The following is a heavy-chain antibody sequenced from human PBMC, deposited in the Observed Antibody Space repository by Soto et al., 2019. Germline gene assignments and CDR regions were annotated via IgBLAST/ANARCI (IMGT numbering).Heavy chain of an antibody. J-gene: IGHJ6*02. D-gene: IGHD3-9*01. CDR1: GGSISSSSYY. CDR3: ARLFPGFNYYYYGMDV. CDR2: IYYSGST. Sequence: SETLSLTCTVSGGSISSSSYYWGWIRQPPGKGLEWIGSIYYSGSTYYNPSLKSRVTISVDTSKYQFSLKLSSVTAADTAVYYCARLFPGFNYYYYGMDVWGQGTTVTVSS. V-gene: IGHV4-39*01.